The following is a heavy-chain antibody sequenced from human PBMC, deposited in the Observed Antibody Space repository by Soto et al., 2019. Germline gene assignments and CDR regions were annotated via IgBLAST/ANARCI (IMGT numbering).Heavy chain of an antibody. Sequence: VGSLRLSCAASGFTFSSYWMHWVRQAPGKGLVWVSRINSDGSSTSYADSVKGRFTISRDNSKNTLYLQMNSLRAEDTAVYYCAKDRRYCGGDCYSNWFDPWGQGTLVTVSS. CDR1: GFTFSSYW. CDR3: AKDRRYCGGDCYSNWFDP. D-gene: IGHD2-21*02. J-gene: IGHJ5*02. CDR2: INSDGSST. V-gene: IGHV3-74*01.